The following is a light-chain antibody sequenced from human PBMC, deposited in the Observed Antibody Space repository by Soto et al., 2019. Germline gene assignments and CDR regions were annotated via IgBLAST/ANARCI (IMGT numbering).Light chain of an antibody. J-gene: IGKJ1*01. CDR2: AAS. V-gene: IGKV1-27*01. CDR3: QTYDKAPWT. Sequence: DIQMTQSPSSLSASVGDRVTITCRASRGIYTHLAWYQQKPGNAPKLLIYAASTLQSGVPSRFSASGSGTDFILNMSALQSEDVGPYFCQTYDKAPWTFGPGTRV. CDR1: RGIYTH.